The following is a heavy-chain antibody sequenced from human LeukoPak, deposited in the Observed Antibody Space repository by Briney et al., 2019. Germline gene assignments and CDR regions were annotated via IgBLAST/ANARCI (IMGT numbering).Heavy chain of an antibody. J-gene: IGHJ6*02. CDR2: IYYSGST. CDR3: ARDRFSGGYYYYGMDV. D-gene: IGHD2-15*01. V-gene: IGHV4-59*01. CDR1: GGSISSYY. Sequence: SETLSLTCTVSGGSISSYYWNWIRQPPGKGLEWIGYIYYSGSTNYNPSLKSRVTISIDTSKNQFSLKLNSVTAADTAVYYCARDRFSGGYYYYGMDVWGQGTTVTVSS.